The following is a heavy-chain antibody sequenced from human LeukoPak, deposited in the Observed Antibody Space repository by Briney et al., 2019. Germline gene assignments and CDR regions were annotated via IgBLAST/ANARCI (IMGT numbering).Heavy chain of an antibody. J-gene: IGHJ3*02. CDR3: AKAMNTWTAFDS. CDR2: ISWNSGSI. Sequence: GGSLRLSCAASGFTFDDYAMHWVRQAPGKGLEGVSGISWNSGSIGYADSVKGRFTISRDNAKNSLYLQMNSLRAEDTALYYCAKAMNTWTAFDSWGQGTMVTVSS. D-gene: IGHD3-16*01. V-gene: IGHV3-9*01. CDR1: GFTFDDYA.